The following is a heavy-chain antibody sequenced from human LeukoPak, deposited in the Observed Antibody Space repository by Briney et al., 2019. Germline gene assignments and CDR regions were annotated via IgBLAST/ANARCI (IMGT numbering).Heavy chain of an antibody. D-gene: IGHD3-22*01. CDR1: GDSVSSNSAA. CDR2: TYYRSKWYN. J-gene: IGHJ5*02. CDR3: ARKLRENSSGYLFRGWFDP. V-gene: IGHV6-1*01. Sequence: SQTLSLTCAISGDSVSSNSAAWNWIRQSPSRGLEWLGRTYYRSKWYNDYAVSVKSRITVIPDTSENQFSLKLSSVTAADTAVYYCARKLRENSSGYLFRGWFDPWGQGTLVTVSS.